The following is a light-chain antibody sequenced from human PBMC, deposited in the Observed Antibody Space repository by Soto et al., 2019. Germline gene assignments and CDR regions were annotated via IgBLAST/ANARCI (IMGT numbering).Light chain of an antibody. CDR3: QQYGSSPRT. Sequence: IVLPQSPGTLSLSPGERATRSCRASQSVSSSYLAWYQQKPGQAPRLLIYGASSRATGIPDRFSGSGSGTDFTLTISRLEPEDFAVYYCQQYGSSPRTFGQGTKVDI. CDR1: QSVSSSY. V-gene: IGKV3-20*01. CDR2: GAS. J-gene: IGKJ1*01.